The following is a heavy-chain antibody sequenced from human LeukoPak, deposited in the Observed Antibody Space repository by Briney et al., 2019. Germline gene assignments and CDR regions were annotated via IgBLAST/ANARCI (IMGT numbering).Heavy chain of an antibody. Sequence: SVKVSCKASGGTFSSYAISWVRQAPGQGLEWMGGIIPIFGTANYAQKFQGRVTITRDTSASTAYMELSSLRSEDTAVYYCARDLKGCSSTSCSAGYYYYGMDVWGQGTTVTVSS. CDR1: GGTFSSYA. D-gene: IGHD2-2*01. J-gene: IGHJ6*02. CDR3: ARDLKGCSSTSCSAGYYYYGMDV. V-gene: IGHV1-69*05. CDR2: IIPIFGTA.